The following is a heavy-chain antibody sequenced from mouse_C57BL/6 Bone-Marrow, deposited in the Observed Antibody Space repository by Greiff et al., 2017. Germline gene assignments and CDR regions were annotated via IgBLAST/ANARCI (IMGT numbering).Heavy chain of an antibody. Sequence: VQLQQSGPELVKPGASVKLSCKASGYTFTSYDINWVKQRPGQGLEWIGWIYPRDGSTKYNEKFKGKATLTVDTSSSTAYMELHSQTSEDSAVYLCARSGTDAGFAYWGQGTLVTVSA. V-gene: IGHV1-85*01. CDR1: GYTFTSYD. CDR2: IYPRDGST. D-gene: IGHD4-1*01. CDR3: ARSGTDAGFAY. J-gene: IGHJ3*01.